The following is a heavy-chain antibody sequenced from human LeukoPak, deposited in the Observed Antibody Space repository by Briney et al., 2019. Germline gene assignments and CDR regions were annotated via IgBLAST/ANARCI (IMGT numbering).Heavy chain of an antibody. CDR3: ARDPAYWAVAGINDAFDI. CDR1: GFTFSSYA. CDR2: ISYDGSNK. V-gene: IGHV3-30*01. Sequence: GGSLRLSCAASGFTFSSYAMHWVRQAPGKGLEWVAVISYDGSNKYYADSVKGRFTISRDNSKNTLYLQMNSLRAEDTAVYYCARDPAYWAVAGINDAFDIWGQGTMVTVSS. D-gene: IGHD6-19*01. J-gene: IGHJ3*02.